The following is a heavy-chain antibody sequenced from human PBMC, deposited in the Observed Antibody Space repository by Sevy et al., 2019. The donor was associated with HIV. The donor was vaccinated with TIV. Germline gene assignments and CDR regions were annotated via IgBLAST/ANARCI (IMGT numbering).Heavy chain of an antibody. CDR2: INHSGST. CDR3: ATRRGHLSFDY. CDR1: GGSFSGYY. V-gene: IGHV4-34*01. J-gene: IGHJ4*02. Sequence: SETLSLTCVVYGGSFSGYYWSWIRQPPGKGLEWIGEINHSGSTNYNPSLKSRVTISADTYKNQFSLKLSYVTAADTAVYYCATRRGHLSFDYWGQGTLVTVSS.